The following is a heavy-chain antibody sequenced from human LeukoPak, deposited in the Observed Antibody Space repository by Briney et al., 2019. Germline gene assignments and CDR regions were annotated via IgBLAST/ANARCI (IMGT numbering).Heavy chain of an antibody. CDR2: ISSSSSHI. J-gene: IGHJ4*02. D-gene: IGHD3-22*01. Sequence: GGSLRLSCAASGFTFITYSMNWVRQAPGKGLEWVSSISSSSSHIHSADSVKGRFTISRDNAKNSLYLQMNSLRAEDTAVYYCARDLYDSGAYSSPIDYWGQGTLVTVSS. CDR1: GFTFITYS. V-gene: IGHV3-21*01. CDR3: ARDLYDSGAYSSPIDY.